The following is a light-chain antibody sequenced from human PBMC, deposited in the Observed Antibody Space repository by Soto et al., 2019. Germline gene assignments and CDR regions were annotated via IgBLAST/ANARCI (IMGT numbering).Light chain of an antibody. CDR2: DVN. CDR3: SSYTSSSTLVV. J-gene: IGLJ2*01. CDR1: SSDVGGYNY. Sequence: QSVLTQPASVSGSPGQSITISCTGTSSDVGGYNYVSWYQQQPGKAPKLMIYDVNNRPSGVSNRFSGSKSGNTASLTISGIQAEDEADYYCSSYTSSSTLVVFGGGTKVTVL. V-gene: IGLV2-14*01.